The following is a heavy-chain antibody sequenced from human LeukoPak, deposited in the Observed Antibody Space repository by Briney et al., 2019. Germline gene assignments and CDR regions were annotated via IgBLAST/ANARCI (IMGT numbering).Heavy chain of an antibody. CDR1: GGSISSYH. CDR3: ARDRDYYYGMDV. Sequence: PSETLSLTCTVSGGSISSYHWSWLRQPPGKGLEWIGYIYYSGSTNYNPSLKSRITISVDTSKNQFSLKLSSVTAADTAVYYCARDRDYYYGMDVWGQGTTVTVSS. CDR2: IYYSGST. J-gene: IGHJ6*02. V-gene: IGHV4-59*01.